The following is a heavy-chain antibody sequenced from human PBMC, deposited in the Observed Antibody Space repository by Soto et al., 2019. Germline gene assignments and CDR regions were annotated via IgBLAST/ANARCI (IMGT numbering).Heavy chain of an antibody. Sequence: SETLSLTCTVSGGSVYSGSYYWSWIRQPPGKGLEWIGYVSYTGDTNYNPSLKSRVTMSVDTSKNQVFLRLSSVTAADTAVYYCARGPTLYTYGHFDYWGQGTLVTVSS. CDR3: ARGPTLYTYGHFDY. V-gene: IGHV4-61*01. CDR1: GGSVYSGSYY. D-gene: IGHD5-18*01. CDR2: VSYTGDT. J-gene: IGHJ4*02.